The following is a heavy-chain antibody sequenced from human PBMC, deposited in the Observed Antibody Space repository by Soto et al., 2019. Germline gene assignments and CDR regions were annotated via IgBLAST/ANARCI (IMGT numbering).Heavy chain of an antibody. D-gene: IGHD2-2*01. CDR2: ITHSGST. V-gene: IGHV4-34*01. J-gene: IGHJ5*02. CDR3: ARGRQDIIVEPAPSWFDP. CDR1: GGSFSGYY. Sequence: SETLSLTCAVYGGSFSGYYWSWIRQPPGKGLEWIAEITHSGSTNYNPSLKSRLTISVDTSKNQFSLRMTSVTAADTALYYCARGRQDIIVEPAPSWFDPWGQGTLVTVSS.